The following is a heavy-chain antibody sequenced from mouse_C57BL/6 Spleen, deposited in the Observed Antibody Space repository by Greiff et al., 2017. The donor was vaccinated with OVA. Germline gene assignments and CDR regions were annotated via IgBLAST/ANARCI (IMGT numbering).Heavy chain of an antibody. V-gene: IGHV1-18*01. J-gene: IGHJ3*01. CDR3: ARGGYYYGSSYWAWFAY. Sequence: EVQLQESGPELVKPGASVKIPCKASGYTFTDYNMDWVKQSHGKSLEWIGDINPNNGGTIYNQKFKGKATLTVDKSSSTAYMELRSLTSEDTAVYYCARGGYYYGSSYWAWFAYWGQGTLVTVSA. D-gene: IGHD1-1*01. CDR2: INPNNGGT. CDR1: GYTFTDYN.